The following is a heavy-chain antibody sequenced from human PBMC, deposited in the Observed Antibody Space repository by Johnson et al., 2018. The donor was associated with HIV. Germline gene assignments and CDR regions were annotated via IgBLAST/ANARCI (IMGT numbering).Heavy chain of an antibody. J-gene: IGHJ3*02. D-gene: IGHD6-13*01. V-gene: IGHV3-23*04. CDR1: GFTFSSYA. CDR2: ISGSGGST. Sequence: VQLVESGGGLVQPGGSLRLSCAASGFTFSSYAMSWVRQAPGKGLEWVSAISGSGGSTGYADSVKGRFTISRDNSKNKLYLQMNVLRAEDTAVYHCARDRASWSTSDAFDIWGQGTMVTVSS. CDR3: ARDRASWSTSDAFDI.